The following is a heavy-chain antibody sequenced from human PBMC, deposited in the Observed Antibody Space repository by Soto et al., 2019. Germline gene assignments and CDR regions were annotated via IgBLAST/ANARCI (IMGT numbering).Heavy chain of an antibody. V-gene: IGHV3-21*01. Sequence: PGGSLRLSCAASVFTFSSYSMNWVRQAPGKGLEWVSSISSSISYIYYADSVKGRFTISRDNAKNSQYLQMNSLRAEDTAVYYCARVGGGYQLLHAFDIWGQGTMVTVSS. CDR2: ISSSISYI. J-gene: IGHJ3*02. CDR3: ARVGGGYQLLHAFDI. D-gene: IGHD2-2*01. CDR1: VFTFSSYS.